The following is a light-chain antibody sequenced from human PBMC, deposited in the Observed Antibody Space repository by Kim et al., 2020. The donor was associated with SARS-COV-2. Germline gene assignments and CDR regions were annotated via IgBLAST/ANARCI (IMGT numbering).Light chain of an antibody. Sequence: QSITISGTGTSSDVGGYNYVSWYQQHPGKAPKLMIYDVSNRPSGVSNRFSGSKSGNTASLTISGLQTEDEADYYCSSYTTSSTSYVFGTGTKVTVL. CDR1: SSDVGGYNY. CDR2: DVS. CDR3: SSYTTSSTSYV. J-gene: IGLJ1*01. V-gene: IGLV2-14*03.